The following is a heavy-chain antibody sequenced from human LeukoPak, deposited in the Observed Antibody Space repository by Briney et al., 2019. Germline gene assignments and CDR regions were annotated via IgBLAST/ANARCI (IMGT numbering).Heavy chain of an antibody. CDR2: ISSSSSYI. D-gene: IGHD3-10*01. CDR3: ARDHGSMVRGVIGRSSDYYYHYYMDV. Sequence: GGSLRLSCAASGFTFSSYSMNWVRQAPGKGLEWVSSISSSSSYIYYADSVKGRFTISRDNAKNSLYLQMNSLRAEDTAVYYCARDHGSMVRGVIGRSSDYYYHYYMDVWGKGTTVTVSS. CDR1: GFTFSSYS. J-gene: IGHJ6*03. V-gene: IGHV3-21*01.